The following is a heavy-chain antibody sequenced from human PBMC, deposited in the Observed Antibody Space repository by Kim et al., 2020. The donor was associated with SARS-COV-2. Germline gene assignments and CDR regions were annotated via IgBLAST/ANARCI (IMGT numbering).Heavy chain of an antibody. CDR2: IYRGVTT. V-gene: IGHV3-66*01. CDR3: ATVPSVFYYYMDV. CDR1: GFTVSSNY. Sequence: GGSLRLSCAASGFTVSSNYMSWVRQAPGKGLEWVSVIYRGVTTYYADSVKGRFTISRDNSRNTVSLQMNSLRVEDTAVYYCATVPSVFYYYMDVWGIGTT. J-gene: IGHJ6*03.